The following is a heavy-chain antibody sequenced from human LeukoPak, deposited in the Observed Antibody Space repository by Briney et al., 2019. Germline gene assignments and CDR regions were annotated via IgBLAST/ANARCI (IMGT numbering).Heavy chain of an antibody. V-gene: IGHV3-33*01. D-gene: IGHD2-2*01. CDR2: IWDDASNK. CDR3: ARAEVPAAIKSGAFDI. J-gene: IGHJ3*02. Sequence: GRSLRLSCAASGFTFSSYGMHWVRQAPGKALEWVAVIWDDASNKYYADSVKGRFTISRDNSKNTLYLQMNSLRAEDTAVYYCARAEVPAAIKSGAFDIWGQGTMVTVSS. CDR1: GFTFSSYG.